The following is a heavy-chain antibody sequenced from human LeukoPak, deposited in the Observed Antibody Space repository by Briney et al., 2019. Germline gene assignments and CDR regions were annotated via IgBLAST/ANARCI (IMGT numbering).Heavy chain of an antibody. J-gene: IGHJ4*02. CDR2: ISVHNGDT. V-gene: IGHV1-18*01. CDR3: ARDQYDSVWGSHRPYFDY. D-gene: IGHD3-16*01. Sequence: ASVTVSCKASGYTFSSYGISWVRQAPGQGLEWMGWISVHNGDTKYAQKSQERVIMTTDTSTSTAYMDLWGLRSDDTAVYYCARDQYDSVWGSHRPYFDYWGQGTLVTVSS. CDR1: GYTFSSYG.